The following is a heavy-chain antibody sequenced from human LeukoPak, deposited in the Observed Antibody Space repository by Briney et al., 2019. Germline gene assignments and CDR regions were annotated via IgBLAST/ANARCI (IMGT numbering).Heavy chain of an antibody. CDR2: IYSGGSA. D-gene: IGHD3-22*01. CDR1: GFTVSSNY. V-gene: IGHV3-53*01. Sequence: GGSLRLSCAASGFTVSSNYMSWVRQAPGKGLEWVSVIYSGGSAYYEDSVKGRFTISRDSSKNMVFLQMNSLRAEDTAVYYCASSGAYSDFDFWGQGTLVTVSS. J-gene: IGHJ4*02. CDR3: ASSGAYSDFDF.